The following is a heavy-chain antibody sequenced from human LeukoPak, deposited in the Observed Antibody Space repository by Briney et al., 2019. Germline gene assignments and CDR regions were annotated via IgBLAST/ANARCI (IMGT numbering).Heavy chain of an antibody. Sequence: PSETLSLTCTVSGGSISSSSYCWGWIRQPPGKGLEWIGSICYSGSTFYNPSLKSRVTLSVDTSKNQFSLKLSSVTAADTAVYYCARDPDMDVWGQGTTVTVSS. V-gene: IGHV4-39*02. CDR2: ICYSGST. J-gene: IGHJ6*02. CDR3: ARDPDMDV. CDR1: GGSISSSSYC.